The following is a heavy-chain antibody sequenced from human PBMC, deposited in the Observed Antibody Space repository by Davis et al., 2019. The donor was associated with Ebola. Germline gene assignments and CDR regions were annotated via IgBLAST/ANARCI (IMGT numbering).Heavy chain of an antibody. CDR1: GFIFSSYW. Sequence: GESLKISCDASGFIFSSYWLHWVRHVPGKGLMWVSRINEDGSTTTYADSVKGRFTISRDNGKNTLYLQMNSLRVDDTAVYFCARDGPNYDVDYWGQGTLVTVSS. J-gene: IGHJ4*02. CDR3: ARDGPNYDVDY. D-gene: IGHD3-22*01. CDR2: INEDGSTT. V-gene: IGHV3-74*03.